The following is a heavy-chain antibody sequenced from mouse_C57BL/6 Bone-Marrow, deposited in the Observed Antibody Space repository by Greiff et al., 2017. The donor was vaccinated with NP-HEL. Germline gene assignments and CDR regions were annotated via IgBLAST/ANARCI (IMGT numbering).Heavy chain of an antibody. V-gene: IGHV3-1*01. D-gene: IGHD2-2*01. CDR2: ISYSGST. J-gene: IGHJ4*01. CDR3: ARAVRNAMDY. Sequence: VQLKQSGPGMVKPSQSLSLTCTVTGYSITSGYDWHWIRHFPGNKLEWMGYISYSGSTNYNPSLKSRISITHDTSKNHFFLKLNSVTTEDTATYYCARAVRNAMDYWGQGTSVTVSS. CDR1: GYSITSGYD.